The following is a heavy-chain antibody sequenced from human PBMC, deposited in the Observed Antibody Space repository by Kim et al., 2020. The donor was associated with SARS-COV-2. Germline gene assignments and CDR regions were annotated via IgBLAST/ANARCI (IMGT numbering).Heavy chain of an antibody. CDR3: ARDLWSYDFWSGSHDIINWFDP. Sequence: SETLSLTCTVSGGSISSYYWSWIRQPAGKGLEWIGRIYTSGSTNYNPSLKSRVTMSVDTSKNQFSLKLSSVTAADTAVYYCARDLWSYDFWSGSHDIINWFDPWGQGTLVTVSS. V-gene: IGHV4-4*07. J-gene: IGHJ5*02. D-gene: IGHD3-3*01. CDR1: GGSISSYY. CDR2: IYTSGST.